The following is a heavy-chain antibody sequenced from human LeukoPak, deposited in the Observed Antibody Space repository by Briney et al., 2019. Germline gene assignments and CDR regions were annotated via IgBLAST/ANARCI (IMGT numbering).Heavy chain of an antibody. J-gene: IGHJ4*02. CDR2: INHSGST. V-gene: IGHV4-34*01. CDR1: GGSFSGYY. Sequence: SETLSLTCAVYGGSFSGYYWSWIRQPPGKGLEWIGEINHSGSTNYNPSLKSRVTISVDTSKNQFSLKLSSVTAADTAVYYCAREYCSSTSGFGYFDYWGQGTLVTVSS. CDR3: AREYCSSTSGFGYFDY. D-gene: IGHD2-2*01.